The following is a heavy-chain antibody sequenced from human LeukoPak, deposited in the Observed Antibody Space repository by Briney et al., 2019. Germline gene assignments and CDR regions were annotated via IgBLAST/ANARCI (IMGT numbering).Heavy chain of an antibody. D-gene: IGHD6-13*01. Sequence: GGSLRLSCAASGFTFSSYSMNWVRQAPGKGPEWVSYISSSSSTIYYADSVKGRFTISRDNAKNSLYLQMNSLRAEDTAVYYCARDDGWGAAGTSDYYFDYWGQGTLVTVSS. V-gene: IGHV3-48*01. CDR2: ISSSSSTI. J-gene: IGHJ4*02. CDR3: ARDDGWGAAGTSDYYFDY. CDR1: GFTFSSYS.